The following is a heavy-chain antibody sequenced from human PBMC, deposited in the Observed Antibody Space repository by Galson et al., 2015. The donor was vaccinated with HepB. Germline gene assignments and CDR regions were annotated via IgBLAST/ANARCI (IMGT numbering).Heavy chain of an antibody. Sequence: SVKVSCKASGYTFINYAINWVRQAPGHGLEWMGWISVYDGKTNYAQKLQGRVTMTTDTPTGTAYMELTSLISDDTAVYYCARDGFGGWFDNWGQGTLVTVSS. D-gene: IGHD6-19*01. J-gene: IGHJ4*02. CDR3: ARDGFGGWFDN. CDR2: ISVYDGKT. V-gene: IGHV1-18*01. CDR1: GYTFINYA.